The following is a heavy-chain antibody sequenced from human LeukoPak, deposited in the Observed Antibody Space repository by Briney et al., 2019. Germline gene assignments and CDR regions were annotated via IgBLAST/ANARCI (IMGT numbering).Heavy chain of an antibody. CDR2: FDPEDGET. Sequence: ASVKVSCKASGYTFTRYGINWVRQAPGKGLEWMGGFDPEDGETIYAQKFQGRVTMTEDTSTDTAYMELSSLRSEDTAVYYCATRLGDTYGDYDPYWGQGTLVTVSS. CDR3: ATRLGDTYGDYDPY. J-gene: IGHJ4*02. V-gene: IGHV1-24*01. CDR1: GYTFTRYG. D-gene: IGHD4-17*01.